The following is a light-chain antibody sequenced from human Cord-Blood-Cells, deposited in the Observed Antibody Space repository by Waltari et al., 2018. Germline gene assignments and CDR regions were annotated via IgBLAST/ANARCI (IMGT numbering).Light chain of an antibody. CDR1: RSDVGVYDY. V-gene: IGLV2-8*01. J-gene: IGLJ1*01. CDR3: SSYAGSNNLYV. CDR2: EVS. Sequence: QSALTQPPSASGSPGQSVTISCPGTRSDVGVYDYVSWYQQHPGKAPKLMIYEVSKRPSGVPDRFSGSKSGNTASLTVSGLQAEDEADYYCSSYAGSNNLYVFGTGTKVTVL.